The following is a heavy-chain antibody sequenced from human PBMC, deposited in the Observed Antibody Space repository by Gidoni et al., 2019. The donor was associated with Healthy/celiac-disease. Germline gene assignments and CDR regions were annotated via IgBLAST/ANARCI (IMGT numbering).Heavy chain of an antibody. V-gene: IGHV7-4-1*02. Sequence: QVQLVQSGSELTKPGASVKVSCKASGYTFTSYAMNWVRQAPGQGLEWMGWINTNTGNPTYAQGFTGRFVFSLDTSVSTAYLQISSQKAEDTAVYYCASLDIVATIDAFDIWGQGTMVTVSS. D-gene: IGHD5-12*01. J-gene: IGHJ3*02. CDR1: GYTFTSYA. CDR2: INTNTGNP. CDR3: ASLDIVATIDAFDI.